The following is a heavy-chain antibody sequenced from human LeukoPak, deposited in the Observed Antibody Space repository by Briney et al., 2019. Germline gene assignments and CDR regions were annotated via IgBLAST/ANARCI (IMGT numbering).Heavy chain of an antibody. D-gene: IGHD3-22*01. CDR2: IYYSGST. CDR1: GGSISSGGYS. V-gene: IGHV4-61*08. Sequence: PSETLSLTCAVSGGSISSGGYSWSWIRQPPGKGLEWIGYIYYSGSTNYNPSLKSRVTISADTSKNQFSLKLSSVTAADTAVYYCARLSYDSSGYYFRGLDYWGQGTLVTVSS. J-gene: IGHJ4*02. CDR3: ARLSYDSSGYYFRGLDY.